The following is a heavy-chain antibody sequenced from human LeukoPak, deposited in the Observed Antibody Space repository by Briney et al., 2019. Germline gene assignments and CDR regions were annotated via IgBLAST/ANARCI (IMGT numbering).Heavy chain of an antibody. CDR2: INTDGSSS. CDR3: ARGSYYMDV. Sequence: PGGSLRLSCAASGFTLGNYWMHWARKVPGKGLVWVSRINTDGSSSTYADSVKGRFTISRDNAKNTLYLQMNSLRAEDTAVYYCARGSYYMDVWGKGTTVTVSS. V-gene: IGHV3-74*01. J-gene: IGHJ6*03. CDR1: GFTLGNYW.